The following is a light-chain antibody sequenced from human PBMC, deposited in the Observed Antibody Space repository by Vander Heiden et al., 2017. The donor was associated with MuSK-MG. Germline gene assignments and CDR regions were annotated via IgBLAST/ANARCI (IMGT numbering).Light chain of an antibody. Sequence: IQKTQSPSSLSSSVGDRVTITCRASQSISSYLNWYQQKPGKAPKLLIYAASSLQSGVPARFSGSGSGTDFTLTISSLQPEDFATYYCQQRDNTPFTFGHGTKVDIK. CDR3: QQRDNTPFT. CDR1: QSISSY. J-gene: IGKJ3*01. CDR2: AAS. V-gene: IGKV1-39*01.